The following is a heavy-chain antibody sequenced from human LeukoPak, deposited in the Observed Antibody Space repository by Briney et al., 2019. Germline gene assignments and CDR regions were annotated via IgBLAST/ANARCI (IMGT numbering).Heavy chain of an antibody. V-gene: IGHV1-8*03. D-gene: IGHD2-2*01. CDR2: MNPNSGNT. Sequence: ASVKVSCKASGYTFTSYDINWVRQATGQGLEWMGWMNPNSGNTGYAQKFQGRVTITRNTSISTAYMELSSLRSEDTAVYYCARGYGDCSSTSCYGAYAFDIWGQGTMVTVSS. CDR3: ARGYGDCSSTSCYGAYAFDI. CDR1: GYTFTSYD. J-gene: IGHJ3*02.